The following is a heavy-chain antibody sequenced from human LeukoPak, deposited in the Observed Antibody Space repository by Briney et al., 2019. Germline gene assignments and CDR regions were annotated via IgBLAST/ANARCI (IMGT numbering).Heavy chain of an antibody. CDR1: GFTFSSYA. V-gene: IGHV3-30-3*01. CDR3: ARVSGFEQWLVYYYGMDV. D-gene: IGHD6-19*01. J-gene: IGHJ6*02. Sequence: PGGSLRLSCAASGFTFSSYAMHWVRQAPGKGLEWVAVISYDGSNKYYADSVKGRFTISRDNSKNTLYLQMNSLRAEDTAVYYCARVSGFEQWLVYYYGMDVWGQGTTVTVSS. CDR2: ISYDGSNK.